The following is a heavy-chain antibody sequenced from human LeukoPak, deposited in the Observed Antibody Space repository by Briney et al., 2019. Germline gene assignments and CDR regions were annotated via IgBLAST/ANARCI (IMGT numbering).Heavy chain of an antibody. J-gene: IGHJ5*02. D-gene: IGHD2-2*01. V-gene: IGHV4-31*03. CDR2: IYYSGRT. CDR1: GGSISSGGYY. Sequence: SETLSLTCTVSGGSISSGGYYWSRIRQHPGKGLEWIGYIYYSGRTYYNPSLKSRVTISVDTSKNQFSLKLSSVTAADTAVYYCASVVVPAGVGGWFDPWGQGTLVTVSS. CDR3: ASVVVPAGVGGWFDP.